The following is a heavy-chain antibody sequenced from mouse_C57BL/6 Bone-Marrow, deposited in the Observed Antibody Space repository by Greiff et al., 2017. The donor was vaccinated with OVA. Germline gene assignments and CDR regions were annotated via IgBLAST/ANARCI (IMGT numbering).Heavy chain of an antibody. Sequence: VQLQQSVAELVRPGASVKLSCTASGFNFTNSYMHWVKQRPEQGLEWIGRIDPANGNTKYDPKFKGKATLTADTSSTTAYLQLSSLTSEDTAIYYCARGYYCDLCSFDDWGTGTTVTVSA. CDR1: GFNFTNSY. CDR3: ARGYYCDLCSFDD. J-gene: IGHJ1*03. V-gene: IGHV14-3*01. D-gene: IGHD1-1*01. CDR2: IDPANGNT.